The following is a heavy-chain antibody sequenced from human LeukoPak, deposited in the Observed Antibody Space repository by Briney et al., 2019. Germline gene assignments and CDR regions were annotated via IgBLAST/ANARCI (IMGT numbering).Heavy chain of an antibody. CDR1: GFTFSSYS. Sequence: GGSLRLSCAASGFTFSSYSMNWVRQAPGKGLEWVSYISSSSSTIYYADSVKGRFTISRDNAKNSLYLQMNSLRAEDTAVYYCARLAVAGTFSWYDPWGQGTLVTVSS. CDR2: ISSSSSTI. D-gene: IGHD6-19*01. V-gene: IGHV3-48*01. J-gene: IGHJ5*02. CDR3: ARLAVAGTFSWYDP.